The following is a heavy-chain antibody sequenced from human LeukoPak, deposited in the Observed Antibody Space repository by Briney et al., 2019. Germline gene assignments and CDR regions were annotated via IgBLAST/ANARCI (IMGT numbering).Heavy chain of an antibody. V-gene: IGHV3-11*04. CDR1: GFTFSDYY. CDR3: ARDLRTPSDTNIAIDY. CDR2: IRSSGTTI. J-gene: IGHJ4*02. D-gene: IGHD4-23*01. Sequence: GGSLRLSCAASGFTFSDYYMSWIRQAPGKGLEWISYIRSSGTTIYYADSVKGRFTISRDNAKNTLYLQMNSLRAEDTAVYYCARDLRTPSDTNIAIDYWGQGTLVTVSS.